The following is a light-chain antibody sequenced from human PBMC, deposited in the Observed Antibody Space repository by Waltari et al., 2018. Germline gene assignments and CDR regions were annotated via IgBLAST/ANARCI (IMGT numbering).Light chain of an antibody. J-gene: IGLJ3*02. CDR3: QLWDTSNDRVV. V-gene: IGLV3-21*02. Sequence: SIMLSQPPSMSVAPGQTARITCGGNNIESESVHWYQQKPGQAPLVVLQDDSARPSGIPRRFSGSKSGNKATRTISRVEAGDEADYYGQLWDTSNDRVVFGGGT. CDR1: NIESES. CDR2: DDS.